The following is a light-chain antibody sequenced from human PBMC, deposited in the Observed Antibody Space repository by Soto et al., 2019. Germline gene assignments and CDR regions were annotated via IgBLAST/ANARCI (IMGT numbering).Light chain of an antibody. Sequence: QSALTQPASVSGSPGQPITISCTGTSSDVGAYDFVSWYQQHPGKAPKYLIYEVSNRPSGVSDRFSGSKSGTTASLTISGLQAEDEADYYCSSYTTTDHSVFGTGTKVTVL. CDR1: SSDVGAYDF. V-gene: IGLV2-14*01. CDR2: EVS. CDR3: SSYTTTDHSV. J-gene: IGLJ1*01.